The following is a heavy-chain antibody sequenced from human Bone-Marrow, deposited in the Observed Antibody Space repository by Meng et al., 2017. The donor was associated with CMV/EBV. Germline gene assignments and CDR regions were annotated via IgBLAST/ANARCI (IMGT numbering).Heavy chain of an antibody. CDR3: VRHVVVVAATHYYGMDV. Sequence: SQTLSLTCAISGDSVSSNSAAWNWIRQSPSRGLEWLGRTYYRSKWYNDYAVSVKSRITINPDTSKNQFSLQLNSVTPEDTAVYYCVRHVVVVAATHYYGMDVWGQGTTVTVSS. CDR2: TYYRSKWYN. V-gene: IGHV6-1*01. J-gene: IGHJ6*02. D-gene: IGHD2-15*01. CDR1: GDSVSSNSAA.